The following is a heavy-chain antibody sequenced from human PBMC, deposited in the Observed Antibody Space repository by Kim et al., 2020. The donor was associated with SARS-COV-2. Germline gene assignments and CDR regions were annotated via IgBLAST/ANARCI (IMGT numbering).Heavy chain of an antibody. CDR3: GSRYYPSGSLYAFDI. CDR2: INPNGGST. V-gene: IGHV1-46*03. Sequence: ASVKVSCKASGYTFTSYYVHWVRQAPGQGLEWMGIINPNGGSTSYAQKFQGRVTLTRDTSTSTVYMELSSLRSEDTAVYYCGSRYYPSGSLYAFDIWGQGTMVTVS. D-gene: IGHD3-10*01. CDR1: GYTFTSYY. J-gene: IGHJ3*02.